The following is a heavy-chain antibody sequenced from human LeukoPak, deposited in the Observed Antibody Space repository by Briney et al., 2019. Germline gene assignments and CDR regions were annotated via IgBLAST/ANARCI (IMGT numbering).Heavy chain of an antibody. D-gene: IGHD3-3*01. CDR1: GGSISTYY. J-gene: IGHJ3*02. CDR3: ARHITIFGVLIVAFDI. Sequence: PSETLSLTCTVSGGSISTYYWSWIRQPPGKGLEWIGYIYTSGSTNYNPSLKSRVTISVDTSKNQFSLKLSSVTAADTAVYYCARHITIFGVLIVAFDIWGQGTMVTVSS. V-gene: IGHV4-4*09. CDR2: IYTSGST.